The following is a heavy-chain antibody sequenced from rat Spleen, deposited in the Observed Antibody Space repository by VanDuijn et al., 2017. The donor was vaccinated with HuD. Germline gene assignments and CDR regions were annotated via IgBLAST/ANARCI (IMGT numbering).Heavy chain of an antibody. V-gene: IGHV5-19*01. CDR3: ATEENYPGITSPFDY. CDR1: GFTFSNYG. D-gene: IGHD1-4*01. J-gene: IGHJ2*01. CDR2: ISTGGGST. Sequence: EVQLVESGGGLVQPGRSLKLSCAASGFTFSNYGMAWVRQAPTKGLEWVASISTGGGSTYYRDSVKGRFTISRDNAKSTLYLQMDSLRSEDTATYYCATEENYPGITSPFDYWGQGVMVTVSS.